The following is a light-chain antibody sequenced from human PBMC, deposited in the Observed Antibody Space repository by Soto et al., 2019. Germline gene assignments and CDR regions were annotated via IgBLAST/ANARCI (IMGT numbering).Light chain of an antibody. CDR1: QSISSY. J-gene: IGKJ4*01. V-gene: IGKV1-39*01. CDR3: QQSYSTPPALT. Sequence: DIQMTRSPSSLSASVGDRVTITCRASQSISSYLNWYQQKPGKAPKLLIYAASSLQSGVPSRFSGSGSGTDFTLTISSLQPEDFATYYCQQSYSTPPALTFGGGTKVEIK. CDR2: AAS.